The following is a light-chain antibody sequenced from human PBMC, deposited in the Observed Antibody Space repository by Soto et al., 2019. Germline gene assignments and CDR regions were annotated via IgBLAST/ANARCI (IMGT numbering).Light chain of an antibody. J-gene: IGKJ2*01. CDR1: QTISTW. V-gene: IGKV1-5*01. CDR3: QQYTNTNNPWI. Sequence: DIQATQSPPTLSESVLDRVTITYQASQTISTWMAWYQQKPGKAPKLLVYDASTLQSGVASRFSGSGSGTEFTLIISGLQPDDSATYYCQQYTNTNNPWIVGQGTKVDIK. CDR2: DAS.